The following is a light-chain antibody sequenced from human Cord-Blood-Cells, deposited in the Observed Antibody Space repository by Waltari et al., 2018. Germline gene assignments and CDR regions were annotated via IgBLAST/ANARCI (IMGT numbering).Light chain of an antibody. CDR1: QSISSW. CDR2: KAS. J-gene: IGKJ4*01. Sequence: DIQLTQSPSTLSASVGERGTITCRASQSISSWLAWYQQKPGKAPKLLIYKASSLESGVPSRFSGSGSGTEFTLTISSLQPDDFATYYCQQYNSYPLTFGGGTKVEIK. CDR3: QQYNSYPLT. V-gene: IGKV1-5*03.